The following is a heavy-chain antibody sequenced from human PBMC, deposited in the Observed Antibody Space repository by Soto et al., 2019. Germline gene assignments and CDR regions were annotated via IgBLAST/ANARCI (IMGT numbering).Heavy chain of an antibody. D-gene: IGHD3-16*02. CDR2: ISPYNGKT. Sequence: ASVKVSCKASGYTFTTHGISWVRQAPGQGLEWMGWISPYNGKTTYAQTVQGRVTMTTDTSTSTAYMELRGLRSDDTAVDYCARVDDYVWGSFRPWGQGTQVTVSS. V-gene: IGHV1-18*04. J-gene: IGHJ4*02. CDR3: ARVDDYVWGSFRP. CDR1: GYTFTTHG.